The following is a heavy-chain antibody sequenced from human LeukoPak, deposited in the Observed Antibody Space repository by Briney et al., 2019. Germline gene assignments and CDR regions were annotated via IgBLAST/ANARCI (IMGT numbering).Heavy chain of an antibody. CDR1: GGSISSYY. D-gene: IGHD6-13*01. CDR2: ISYSGTT. J-gene: IGHJ4*02. Sequence: SETLSLACTVSGGSISSYYWSWIRQPPGKGLEWIGYISYSGTTNYNPSLKSRVTISVAPSKNQFSLKLRSVTAPDTAVYYCARDRGNYFDYWGQGTLVTVSS. V-gene: IGHV4-59*01. CDR3: ARDRGNYFDY.